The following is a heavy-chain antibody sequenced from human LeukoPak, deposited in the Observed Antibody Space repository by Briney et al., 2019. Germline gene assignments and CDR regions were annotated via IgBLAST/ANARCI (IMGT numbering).Heavy chain of an antibody. Sequence: PSETLSLTCAVYGGSFSGSYWSWIRQPPGKGLEWIGEINHSGSTNYNPSLKSRVTISVDTSKNQFSLKLSSVTAADTAVYYCASMVVAATDSANHDAFDIWGQGTMVTVSS. CDR2: INHSGST. D-gene: IGHD2-15*01. J-gene: IGHJ3*02. CDR3: ASMVVAATDSANHDAFDI. CDR1: GGSFSGSY. V-gene: IGHV4-34*01.